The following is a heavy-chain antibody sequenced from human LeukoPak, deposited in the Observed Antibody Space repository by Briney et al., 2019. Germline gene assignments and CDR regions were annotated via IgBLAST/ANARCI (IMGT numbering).Heavy chain of an antibody. Sequence: PGGSLRLSCEVSGLSFSNYWMHWVGQDPGKGLVWVARTNLHGTAVDYADSVKGRFIISRDNAKNTLFLQMNSLRVEDTAVYYCASAYTYVRLGDHWGQGTLVTVSS. V-gene: IGHV3-74*01. J-gene: IGHJ4*02. CDR2: TNLHGTAV. CDR3: ASAYTYVRLGDH. CDR1: GLSFSNYW. D-gene: IGHD3-16*01.